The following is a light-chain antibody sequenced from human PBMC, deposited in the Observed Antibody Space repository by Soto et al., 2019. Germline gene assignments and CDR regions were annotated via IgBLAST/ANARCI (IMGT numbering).Light chain of an antibody. CDR3: QQYNSYPWT. CDR2: KAS. CDR1: QSIRSW. Sequence: DIQMTQSPSTLPASVGDRFTVTCRASQSIRSWLAWYQEKPGKAPKXXIYKASLLETGVPSRFSGSGPGTEFTLTISSLKNDDFATYYCQQYNSYPWTFGQGTKVDIK. J-gene: IGKJ1*01. V-gene: IGKV1-5*03.